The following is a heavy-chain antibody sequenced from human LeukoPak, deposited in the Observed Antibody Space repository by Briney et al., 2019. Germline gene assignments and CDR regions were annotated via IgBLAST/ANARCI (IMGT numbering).Heavy chain of an antibody. D-gene: IGHD3-22*01. CDR1: GFTFSSYA. Sequence: GGSLRLSCAASGFTFSSYAMSWVRQAPGKGLEWVSAISGSGGSTNYADSVKGRFTISRDNSKNTLYLQMNSLRAEDTAVYYCAKDDSGGYTTRTYYFDYWGQGTLVTVSS. CDR2: ISGSGGST. CDR3: AKDDSGGYTTRTYYFDY. J-gene: IGHJ4*02. V-gene: IGHV3-23*01.